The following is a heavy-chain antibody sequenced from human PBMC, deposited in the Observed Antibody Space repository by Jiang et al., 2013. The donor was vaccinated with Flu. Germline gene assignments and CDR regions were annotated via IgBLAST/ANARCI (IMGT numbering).Heavy chain of an antibody. V-gene: IGHV3-53*01. D-gene: IGHD6-19*01. CDR1: GFTVSSNY. CDR3: ARGSSGHFDY. J-gene: IGHJ4*02. Sequence: AASGFTVSSNYMSWVRQAPGKGLEWVSVIYSGGSTYYADSVKGRFTISRDNSKNTLYLQMNSLRAEDTAVYYCARGSSGHFDYWGQGTLVTVSS. CDR2: IYSGGST.